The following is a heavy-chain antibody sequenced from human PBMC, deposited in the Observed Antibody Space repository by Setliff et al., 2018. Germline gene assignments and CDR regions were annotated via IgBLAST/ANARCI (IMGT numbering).Heavy chain of an antibody. CDR2: VDPEDGET. CDR1: GYTFSDYY. Sequence: GASVKVSCKASGYTFSDYYIHWVQQAPGEGLVWMGRVDPEDGETIHAGKFRGRVTITADTSTDTTYMELNSLTSEETAVYYCAIYRGTLKRSNYYFYGLDVWGQGTTVTVSS. CDR3: AIYRGTLKRSNYYFYGLDV. D-gene: IGHD3-10*01. V-gene: IGHV1-69-2*01. J-gene: IGHJ6*02.